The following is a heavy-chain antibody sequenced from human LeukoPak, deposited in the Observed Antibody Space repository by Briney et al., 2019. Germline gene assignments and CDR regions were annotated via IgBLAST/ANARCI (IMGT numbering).Heavy chain of an antibody. CDR3: ARGKYLTGYFTKGGFDY. J-gene: IGHJ4*02. CDR1: GGTFSSYA. Sequence: ASVKVSCKASGGTFSSYAISWVRQAPGQGLEWMGRIIPILGIANYAQKFQGRVTITADKSTSTAYMELSSLRSEDTAVYYCARGKYLTGYFTKGGFDYWGQGTLVTVSS. CDR2: IIPILGIA. V-gene: IGHV1-69*04. D-gene: IGHD3-9*01.